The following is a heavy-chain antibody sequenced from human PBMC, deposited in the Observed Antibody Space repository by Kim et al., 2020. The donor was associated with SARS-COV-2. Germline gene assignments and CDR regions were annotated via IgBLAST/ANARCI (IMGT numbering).Heavy chain of an antibody. CDR2: IYSGGST. D-gene: IGHD3-22*01. CDR1: GFTVSSNY. Sequence: GGSLRLSCAASGFTVSSNYMSWVRQAPGKGLEWVSVIYSGGSTYYADSVKGRFTISRDNSKNTLYLQMNSLRAEDTAVYYCAGCEYYYDSSGYHWGQGTLVTVSS. J-gene: IGHJ4*02. CDR3: AGCEYYYDSSGYH. V-gene: IGHV3-53*01.